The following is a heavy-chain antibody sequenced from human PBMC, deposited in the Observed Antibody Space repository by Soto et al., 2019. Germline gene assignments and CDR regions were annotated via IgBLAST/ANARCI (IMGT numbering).Heavy chain of an antibody. CDR2: IYYSGST. CDR3: ARGFGDLYYYYGMDV. J-gene: IGHJ6*02. Sequence: SETLSLTCTVSGGSISSYYWSWIRQPPGKGLEWIGYIYYSGSTNYNPSLKSRVTISVDTSKNQFSLKLSSVTAADTAVYYGARGFGDLYYYYGMDVWGQGTTVT. CDR1: GGSISSYY. V-gene: IGHV4-59*01. D-gene: IGHD3-10*01.